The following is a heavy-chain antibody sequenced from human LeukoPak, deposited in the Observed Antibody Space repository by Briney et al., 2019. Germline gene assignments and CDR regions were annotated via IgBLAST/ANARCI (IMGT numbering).Heavy chain of an antibody. D-gene: IGHD3-10*01. CDR2: IYSDNR. V-gene: IGHV3-66*01. J-gene: IGHJ4*01. CDR1: GFTFSSYE. Sequence: GGSLRLSCAASGFTFSSYEMNWVRQAPGQGLGWVSFIYSDNRDYSDSVKGRITIARDDSKNTDYLQMNSLRAEDTAVYYCAGSCGDVKNFWRQETLVTVSS. CDR3: AGSCGDVKNF.